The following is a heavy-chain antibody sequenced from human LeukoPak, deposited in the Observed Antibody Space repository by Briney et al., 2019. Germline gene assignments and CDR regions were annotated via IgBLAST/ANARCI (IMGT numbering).Heavy chain of an antibody. CDR2: ISSSSSYI. CDR3: ARGSGWNYMDV. V-gene: IGHV3-21*01. CDR1: GFTFSSYS. Sequence: GGSLRLSCAASGFTFSSYSMNWVRQAPGKGLEWVSSISSSSSYIYYADSVKGRFTISRDNAKNSLYLQMNSLRAEDTAVYYCARGSGWNYMDVWGKGTTVTVSS. D-gene: IGHD2-15*01. J-gene: IGHJ6*03.